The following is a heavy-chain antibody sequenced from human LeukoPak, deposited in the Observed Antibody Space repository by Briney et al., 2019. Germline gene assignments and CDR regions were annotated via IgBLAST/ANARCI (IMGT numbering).Heavy chain of an antibody. CDR1: GGSFSGFY. D-gene: IGHD6-19*01. CDR3: ARLITVARNWFDP. Sequence: PSETLSLTCAVYGGSFSGFYWNWIRQPPGKGLEWIGETNPGGNTNYNPSLKSRVTISVDKSKNQFSLKLSSVTAADTAVYYCARLITVARNWFDPWGQGTLVTVSS. V-gene: IGHV4-34*01. CDR2: TNPGGNT. J-gene: IGHJ5*02.